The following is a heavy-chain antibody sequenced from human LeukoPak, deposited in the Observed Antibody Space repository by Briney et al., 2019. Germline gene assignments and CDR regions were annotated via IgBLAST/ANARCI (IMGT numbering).Heavy chain of an antibody. D-gene: IGHD3-10*01. Sequence: SVKVSCKASGGTFSGYAISWVRQAPGQGLEWMGGIIPIFGTANYAQKFQGRVTITTDESTSTAYMELSSLRSEDTAVYYCARDPAIYGSGSYFDYWGQGTLVTVSS. CDR1: GGTFSGYA. J-gene: IGHJ4*02. CDR3: ARDPAIYGSGSYFDY. V-gene: IGHV1-69*05. CDR2: IIPIFGTA.